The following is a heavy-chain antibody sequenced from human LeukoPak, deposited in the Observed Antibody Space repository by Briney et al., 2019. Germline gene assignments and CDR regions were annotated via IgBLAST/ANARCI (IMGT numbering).Heavy chain of an antibody. CDR1: GFTFDTYP. CDR2: ISSNRDTI. D-gene: IGHD5-12*01. J-gene: IGHJ4*02. Sequence: GGSPRLSCAAAGFTFDTYPMNWVRQAPGRGLEWISYISSNRDTIYYAASVKGRFTISRDNARYSLYLQMNSLRDEDTAVYYCARGPGYGHYFDYWGQGALVTVSS. V-gene: IGHV3-48*02. CDR3: ARGPGYGHYFDY.